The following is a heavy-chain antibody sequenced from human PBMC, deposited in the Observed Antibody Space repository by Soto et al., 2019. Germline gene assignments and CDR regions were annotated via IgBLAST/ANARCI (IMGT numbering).Heavy chain of an antibody. V-gene: IGHV4-31*03. CDR3: ARQKGKGMVVAAR. CDR1: GGSISSGGYY. D-gene: IGHD2-15*01. J-gene: IGHJ4*02. Sequence: QVQLQESGPGLVKPSQTLSLTCTVSGGSISSGGYYWSWIRQHPGKGLEWIGYIYYSGSTHYNPSLKSRVTISVDTSKNQFSLKLSSVTAADTAVYYCARQKGKGMVVAARWGQGTLVTVSS. CDR2: IYYSGST.